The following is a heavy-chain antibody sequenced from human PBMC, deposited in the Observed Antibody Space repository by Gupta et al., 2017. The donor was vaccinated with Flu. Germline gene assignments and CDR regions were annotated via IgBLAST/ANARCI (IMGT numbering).Heavy chain of an antibody. CDR1: GFTVSSNY. CDR3: ASGGDYTHFDY. V-gene: IGHV3-53*04. J-gene: IGHJ4*02. Sequence: EVQLVESGGGLVQPGGSLRLSCAASGFTVSSNYMSWVRQAPGKGLEWVSVIYSGGSTYYADSVTGRFTISRHNSKNTLYLQMNSLRAEDTAVYYCASGGDYTHFDYWGQGTLVTVSS. D-gene: IGHD4-17*01. CDR2: IYSGGST.